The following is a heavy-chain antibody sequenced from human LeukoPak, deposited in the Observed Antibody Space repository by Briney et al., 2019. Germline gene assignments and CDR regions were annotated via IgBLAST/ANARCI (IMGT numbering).Heavy chain of an antibody. CDR2: VSGSGGST. V-gene: IGHV3-23*01. D-gene: IGHD6-13*01. J-gene: IGHJ4*02. CDR1: GFTFSSYA. Sequence: GGSLRLSCAASGFTFSSYAMSWVRQAPGKGLEWVSAVSGSGGSTYYADSVKGRFTIPRDNSKNTLYLQMNSLRAEDTAVYYCAKIIVEAGINYWGQGTLVTVSS. CDR3: AKIIVEAGINY.